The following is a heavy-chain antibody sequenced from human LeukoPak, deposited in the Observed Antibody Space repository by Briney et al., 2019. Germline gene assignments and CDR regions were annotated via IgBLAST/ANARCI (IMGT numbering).Heavy chain of an antibody. Sequence: GASVKASYKASGHTVTAYYMHWGPQAPGHGLECRGWINPNSGGTNYAQKFRGRVTMTRDTSISTAYMELSRLRSDDTAVYYCARVNGGTGYYRFDYWGQGTLVTVSS. D-gene: IGHD3/OR15-3a*01. J-gene: IGHJ4*02. CDR1: GHTVTAYY. CDR3: ARVNGGTGYYRFDY. V-gene: IGHV1-2*02. CDR2: INPNSGGT.